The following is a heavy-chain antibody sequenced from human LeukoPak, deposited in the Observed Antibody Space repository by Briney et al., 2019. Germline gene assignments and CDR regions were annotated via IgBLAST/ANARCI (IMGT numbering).Heavy chain of an antibody. J-gene: IGHJ4*02. CDR1: GYTFTSYY. V-gene: IGHV1-2*02. CDR3: ARDHSSSCQLLDY. CDR2: INPNSGGT. D-gene: IGHD6-13*01. Sequence: ASVKVSCKASGYTFTSYYMHWVRQAPGQGLEWMGWINPNSGGTNYAQKFQGRITMSTDTSTNTANLELRSLRSDDTAVYYCARDHSSSCQLLDYWGQGTLVTISS.